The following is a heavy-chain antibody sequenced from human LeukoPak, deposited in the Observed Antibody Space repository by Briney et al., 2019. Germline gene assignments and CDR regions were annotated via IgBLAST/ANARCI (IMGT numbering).Heavy chain of an antibody. J-gene: IGHJ4*02. CDR3: ARAWYDSSGYYHPFFDY. D-gene: IGHD3-22*01. Sequence: GGSLRLSCAASGFTFSSYGMHWVRQAPGKGLEWVAVIWYDGSNKYYADSVKGRFTISRDNSKNTLYLQMNSLRAEDTAVYYCARAWYDSSGYYHPFFDYWGQGTLVTVSS. V-gene: IGHV3-33*01. CDR1: GFTFSSYG. CDR2: IWYDGSNK.